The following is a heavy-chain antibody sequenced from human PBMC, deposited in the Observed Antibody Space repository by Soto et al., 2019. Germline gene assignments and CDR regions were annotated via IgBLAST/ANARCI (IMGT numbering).Heavy chain of an antibody. CDR1: GGSISSGGYY. V-gene: IGHV4-31*03. CDR2: IYYSGST. D-gene: IGHD6-19*01. J-gene: IGHJ5*02. CDR3: ARDGGGAVAGRVGVWFDP. Sequence: QVQLQESGPGLVKPSQTLSLTCTVSGGSISSGGYYWSWIRQHPGKGLEWIGYIYYSGSTYYNPSLKSRVTISVDTSKNHFSLKLSSVTAADTAVYYCARDGGGAVAGRVGVWFDPWGQGTLVTVSS.